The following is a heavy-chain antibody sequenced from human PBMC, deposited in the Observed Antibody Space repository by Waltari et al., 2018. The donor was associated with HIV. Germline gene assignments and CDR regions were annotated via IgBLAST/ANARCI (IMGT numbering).Heavy chain of an antibody. CDR2: IDLDDSEI. Sequence: EVQLVQSGVEVRKPGESLRISCTGFGYSFSNFWIGWVRQMPGKGLEWMGLIDLDDSEIKYSSPLQGQITISADESTRTAYLEWSSLKASDSGLYYCVRQPGITEDGAVIDYWGQGTLVSVSS. J-gene: IGHJ4*02. D-gene: IGHD6-13*01. CDR3: VRQPGITEDGAVIDY. V-gene: IGHV5-51*01. CDR1: GYSFSNFW.